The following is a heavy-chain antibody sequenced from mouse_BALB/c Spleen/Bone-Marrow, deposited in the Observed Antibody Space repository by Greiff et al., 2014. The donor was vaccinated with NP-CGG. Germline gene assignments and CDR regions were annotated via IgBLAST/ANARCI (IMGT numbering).Heavy chain of an antibody. Sequence: EVQLVESGGDLVKPGGSLKLSCAASGFTFSSYGMSWVRQTPDKRLEWVATISSGGSYTYYPDSVKGRFTITIDNAKNTLYLQMSSRKSKDTAMYYCASQTYYDYDGYFDYWGQGTTLTVSS. CDR1: GFTFSSYG. D-gene: IGHD2-4*01. V-gene: IGHV5-6*01. J-gene: IGHJ2*01. CDR3: ASQTYYDYDGYFDY. CDR2: ISSGGSYT.